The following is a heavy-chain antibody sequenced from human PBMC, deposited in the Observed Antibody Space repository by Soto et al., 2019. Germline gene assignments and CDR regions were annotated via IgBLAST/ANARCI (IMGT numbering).Heavy chain of an antibody. V-gene: IGHV3-74*01. Sequence: GGSLRLSCTASGFNFGAFSLSWVRQAPGKGLEWVSRINSEGTGTIYADSVKGRFTISRDNAKNTLYLQMNSLRAEDTAVYYCARGIAAAGRGGWFDPWGQGTLVTVSS. CDR1: GFNFGAFS. J-gene: IGHJ5*02. CDR2: INSEGTGT. D-gene: IGHD6-13*01. CDR3: ARGIAAAGRGGWFDP.